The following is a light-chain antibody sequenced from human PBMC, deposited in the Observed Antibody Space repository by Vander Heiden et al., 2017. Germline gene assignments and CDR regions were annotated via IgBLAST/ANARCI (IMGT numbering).Light chain of an antibody. J-gene: IGLJ2*01. CDR1: SLRNYY. CDR2: GKS. Sequence: SSELTQDPALSVALGQTVRITFPGDSLRNYYPSWYQQKPGQAPLLVCYGKSTRPSGILGRFSGSSSGDTASLIIHGSQAEDEADYDCNSRDSSGDHVFGGGTKLTV. CDR3: NSRDSSGDHV. V-gene: IGLV3-19*01.